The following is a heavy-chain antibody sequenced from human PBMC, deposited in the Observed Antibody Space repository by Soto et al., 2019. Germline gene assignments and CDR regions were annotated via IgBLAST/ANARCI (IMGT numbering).Heavy chain of an antibody. CDR1: GLSLSTTGVG. D-gene: IGHD2-21*02. Sequence: QITLKESGTTLVKPTQTLTLTCTFSGLSLSTTGVGVGWIRQPPGKALEWLALIYWDDDKRYSPSLKSRLTITKDTSKNQVVLTITNMDPVDTATYYCVQSRCGGDCLQSYSSHSYYGLYVWGQGTTVTFSS. J-gene: IGHJ6*02. CDR2: IYWDDDK. V-gene: IGHV2-5*02. CDR3: VQSRCGGDCLQSYSSHSYYGLYV.